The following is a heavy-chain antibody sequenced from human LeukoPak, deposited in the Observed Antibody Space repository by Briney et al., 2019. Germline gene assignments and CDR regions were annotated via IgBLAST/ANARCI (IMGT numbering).Heavy chain of an antibody. D-gene: IGHD5-24*01. V-gene: IGHV3-7*01. Sequence: SGGSLRLSCAAPGFTLSSDWMSWVRQAPGKGLECVANIKQDGSEKYYVDSVKGRFTISRDNAKNSLYLQMNSLRDEDTAVYYCARGPEERWLQFWDYWGQGTLVTVSS. CDR2: IKQDGSEK. J-gene: IGHJ4*02. CDR3: ARGPEERWLQFWDY. CDR1: GFTLSSDW.